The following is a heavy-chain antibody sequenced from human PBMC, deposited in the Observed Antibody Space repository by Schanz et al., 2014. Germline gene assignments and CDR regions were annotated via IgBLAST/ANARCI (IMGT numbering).Heavy chain of an antibody. J-gene: IGHJ6*03. V-gene: IGHV3-30-3*01. CDR3: ARESGGQNDLDTEPHKYTYMDV. D-gene: IGHD1-1*01. CDR1: GFAFRSYA. CDR2: ISYDGNTK. Sequence: VHLLESGGGLVQPGGSLRLSCAASGFAFRSYAMHWVRQAPGKGLEWAALISYDGNTKYYADSVKGRFTISRDNAKNSLYLQMNNLRAEDTAVYFCARESGGQNDLDTEPHKYTYMDVWGKGTTVTVSS.